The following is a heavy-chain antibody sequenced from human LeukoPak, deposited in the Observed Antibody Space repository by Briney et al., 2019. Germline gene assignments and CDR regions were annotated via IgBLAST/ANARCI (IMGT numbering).Heavy chain of an antibody. J-gene: IGHJ4*02. CDR1: GFTFSSYW. CDR2: INSDGSST. V-gene: IGHV3-74*01. D-gene: IGHD3-10*01. Sequence: PGVPLRLSCAASGFTFSSYWMSWVRQAPGKGLVWVSRINSDGSSTSYADSVKGRFTISRDNAKNTLSLQMNSLRADDTAVYYCARAHGSESYYSTFDYWGQGTLVTVSS. CDR3: ARAHGSESYYSTFDY.